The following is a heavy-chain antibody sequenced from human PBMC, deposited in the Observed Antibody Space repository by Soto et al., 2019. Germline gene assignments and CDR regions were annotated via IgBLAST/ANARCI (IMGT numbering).Heavy chain of an antibody. CDR1: GFTFSSYA. CDR3: ARVSRPHCSGGSCHAFDI. D-gene: IGHD2-15*01. V-gene: IGHV3-30-3*01. J-gene: IGHJ3*02. Sequence: GGSLRLSCAASGFTFSSYAMHWVRQAPGKGLEWVAVISYDGSNKYYADSVKGRFTISRDNSKNTLYLQMNSLRAEDTAVYYCARVSRPHCSGGSCHAFDIWGQGTMVTVSS. CDR2: ISYDGSNK.